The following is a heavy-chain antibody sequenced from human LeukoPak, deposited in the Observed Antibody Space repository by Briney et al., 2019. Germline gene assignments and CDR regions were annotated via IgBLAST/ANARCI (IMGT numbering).Heavy chain of an antibody. CDR3: ARAAIQFDY. V-gene: IGHV3-7*01. CDR1: GFTFSIYW. J-gene: IGHJ4*02. D-gene: IGHD5-18*01. Sequence: GGSLRLSCAASGFTFSIYWMSWVRQAPGKGLEWVANIKQDGSEKYYVDSVKGRFTIFRDNAKNSLYLQMNSLRAEDTAVYYCARAAIQFDYWGQGTLVTVSS. CDR2: IKQDGSEK.